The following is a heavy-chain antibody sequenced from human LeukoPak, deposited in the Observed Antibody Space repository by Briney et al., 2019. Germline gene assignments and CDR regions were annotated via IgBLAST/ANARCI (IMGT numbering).Heavy chain of an antibody. V-gene: IGHV1-46*01. CDR3: ARALPIAARPRWFDP. Sequence: ASVKVSCKASGYTFTSYYIHWVRQAPGQGLEWMGIINPSGGTTVYAQKFQGRVTMTRNTSISTAYMELSSLKSEDTAVYYCARALPIAARPRWFDPWGQGTLVTVSS. D-gene: IGHD6-6*01. CDR1: GYTFTSYY. CDR2: INPSGGTT. J-gene: IGHJ5*02.